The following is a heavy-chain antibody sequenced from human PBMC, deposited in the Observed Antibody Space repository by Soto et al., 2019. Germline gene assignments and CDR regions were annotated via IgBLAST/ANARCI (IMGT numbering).Heavy chain of an antibody. J-gene: IGHJ6*03. CDR3: ARLDIVVVVAARLLYYYMDV. V-gene: IGHV1-18*01. CDR2: ISAYNGNT. D-gene: IGHD2-15*01. CDR1: GYTFTIYG. Sequence: ASVKVSCKASGYTFTIYGISWVRQAPGQGLEWMGWISAYNGNTNYAQKLQGRVTMTTDTSTSTAYMELRSLRSDDTAVYYCARLDIVVVVAARLLYYYMDVWGKGTTVTVSS.